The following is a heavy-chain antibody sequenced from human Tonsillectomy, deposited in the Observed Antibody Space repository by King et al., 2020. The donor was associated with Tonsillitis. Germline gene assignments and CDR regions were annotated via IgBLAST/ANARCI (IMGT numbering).Heavy chain of an antibody. Sequence: QLVQSGGGVVQPGGSLRLSCAASGFTFSSYDMHWVRQAPGKGLGWVAFIHYDGSNKYYADSVKGGFTISRDNSKNTLYLQMNSLRAEATAVYYCAKDWDNWAYDAFDIWGQGTTVTVSS. D-gene: IGHD1-20*01. CDR2: IHYDGSNK. J-gene: IGHJ3*02. CDR3: AKDWDNWAYDAFDI. V-gene: IGHV3-30*02. CDR1: GFTFSSYD.